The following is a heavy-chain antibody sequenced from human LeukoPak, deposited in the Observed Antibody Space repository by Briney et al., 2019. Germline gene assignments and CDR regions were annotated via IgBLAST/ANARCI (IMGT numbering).Heavy chain of an antibody. J-gene: IGHJ4*02. V-gene: IGHV3-48*03. CDR2: ISSGGGTI. CDR1: GFTFSSYE. CDR3: VRVLDY. Sequence: GGSLKLSFAASGFTFSSYEMNWVRQGPGTGLEWSSYISSGGGTIYYADSVKGRFTISRDNAKYSLYLQMNSLGAEDTAVYYCVRVLDYWGQGTLVTVPS.